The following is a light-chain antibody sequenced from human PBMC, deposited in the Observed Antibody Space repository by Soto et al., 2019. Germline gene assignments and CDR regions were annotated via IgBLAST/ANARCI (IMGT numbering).Light chain of an antibody. CDR2: EVT. CDR1: SRDVGGYNY. V-gene: IGLV2-8*01. J-gene: IGLJ3*02. CDR3: FSYTANDNWV. Sequence: QSLLTQPPSASGSPGQSVTISCTGTSRDVGGYNYVSWYQQHPGKAPKLMIYEVTKRPSGVPDRFSGSKSGNTASLTVSGLQAEDEADYFCFSYTANDNWVFGGGTKLTV.